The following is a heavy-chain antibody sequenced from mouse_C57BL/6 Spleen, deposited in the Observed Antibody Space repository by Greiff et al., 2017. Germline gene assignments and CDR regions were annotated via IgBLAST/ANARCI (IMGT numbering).Heavy chain of an antibody. CDR3: ARNWDGDFDY. J-gene: IGHJ2*01. CDR2: IWSGGST. CDR1: GFSLTSYG. V-gene: IGHV2-2*01. Sequence: VQLQQSGPGLVQPSQSLSITCTVSGFSLTSYGVHWVRQSPGKGLEWLGVIWSGGSTDYNAAFISRLSISKDNSKSQVFFKMNSLQADDTAIYYCARNWDGDFDYGGQGTTLTVSS. D-gene: IGHD4-1*01.